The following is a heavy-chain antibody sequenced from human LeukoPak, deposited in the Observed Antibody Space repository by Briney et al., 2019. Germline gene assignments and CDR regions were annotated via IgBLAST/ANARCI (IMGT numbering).Heavy chain of an antibody. D-gene: IGHD1-26*01. Sequence: GASVTVSFKASGYTFTGYYMHWVRQAPGQGLEGMGWINPNSGGTNYAQKFQGRVTMTRDKSISTAYMELSRLRSDDTAVCYCAREGPRISGSPRYWGQGTLVTVSS. CDR3: AREGPRISGSPRY. CDR1: GYTFTGYY. CDR2: INPNSGGT. J-gene: IGHJ4*02. V-gene: IGHV1-2*02.